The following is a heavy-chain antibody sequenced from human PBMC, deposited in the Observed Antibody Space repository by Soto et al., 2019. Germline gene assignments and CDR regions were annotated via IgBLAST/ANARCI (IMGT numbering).Heavy chain of an antibody. Sequence: GGSLRLSCAASGFTFSSYSMNWVRQAPGKGLEWVSYISSSSTSTIYYADSVKGRFTISRDNAKNSLYLQMNSLRDEDTAVYYCARTYYDFWSDYRTQGINFDYWGQGT. CDR3: ARTYYDFWSDYRTQGINFDY. CDR1: GFTFSSYS. J-gene: IGHJ4*02. V-gene: IGHV3-48*02. CDR2: ISSSSTSTI. D-gene: IGHD3-3*01.